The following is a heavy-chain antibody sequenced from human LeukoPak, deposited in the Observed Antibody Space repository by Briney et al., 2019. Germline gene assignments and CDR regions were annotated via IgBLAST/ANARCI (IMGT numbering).Heavy chain of an antibody. J-gene: IGHJ1*01. V-gene: IGHV4-39*02. D-gene: IGHD1-7*01. CDR2: IYYSGNT. Sequence: PSETLSLTCTVSGGSIGNIPYYWGWIRQPPGKGLEWIGNIYYSGNTYYNSSLKSRVTISVDTSKNHFSLKLSSVTAADTAVYYCATTNYQEYFHNWGQGTLVIVSS. CDR3: ATTNYQEYFHN. CDR1: GGSIGNIPYY.